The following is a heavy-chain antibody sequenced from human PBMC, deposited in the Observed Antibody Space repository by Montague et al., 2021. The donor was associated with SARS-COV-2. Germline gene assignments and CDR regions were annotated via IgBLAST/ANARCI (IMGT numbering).Heavy chain of an antibody. CDR3: ARQPTSSMTLVGVAQRRGYFDF. V-gene: IGHV4-39*01. CDR2: IYYSGST. CDR1: GGSISSSSYY. Sequence: SDTLSLTCTVSGGSISSSSYYWGWIRQPPGKGLEWIGSIYYSGSTYYNPSLKSRVTISVDTSKNQFSLKLSSMTAADTAVHYCARQPTSSMTLVGVAQRRGYFDFWGRGTLVTVSS. J-gene: IGHJ4*02. D-gene: IGHD2-8*01.